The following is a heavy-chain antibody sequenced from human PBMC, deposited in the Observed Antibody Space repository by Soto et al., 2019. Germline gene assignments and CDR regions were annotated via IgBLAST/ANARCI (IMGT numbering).Heavy chain of an antibody. CDR2: ISAYNGNT. Sequence: GPSVKVSCKASGYTFTSYGISWVRQAPGQGLEWMGWISAYNGNTNYAQKLQGRVTMTTDTSTSTAYMELRSLRSDDTAVYYCARQYSYDSSGYGGSYFDYWGQGTLVTVSP. J-gene: IGHJ4*02. CDR1: GYTFTSYG. CDR3: ARQYSYDSSGYGGSYFDY. V-gene: IGHV1-18*01. D-gene: IGHD3-22*01.